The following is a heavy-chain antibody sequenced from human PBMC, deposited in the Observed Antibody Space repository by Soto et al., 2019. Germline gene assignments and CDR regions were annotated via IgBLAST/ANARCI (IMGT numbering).Heavy chain of an antibody. V-gene: IGHV1-3*01. CDR1: GYTFTSYA. J-gene: IGHJ4*02. CDR3: ARDLLYCSGGSCPFSPDY. Sequence: GASVKVSCKASGYTFTSYAMHWVRQAPGQRLEWMGWINAGNGNTKYSQKFQGRVTITRDTSASTAYMELSSLRSEDTAVYYFARDLLYCSGGSCPFSPDYWGQGTLVTVSS. D-gene: IGHD2-15*01. CDR2: INAGNGNT.